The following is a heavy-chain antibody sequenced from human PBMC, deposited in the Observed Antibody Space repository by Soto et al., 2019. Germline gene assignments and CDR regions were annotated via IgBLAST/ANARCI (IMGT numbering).Heavy chain of an antibody. D-gene: IGHD1-1*01. CDR1: GFSLSTSGVG. CDR3: AHRSLERRGGVFDY. V-gene: IGHV2-5*01. CDR2: IYWNDDK. Sequence: SGPTLVNPTQTLTLTCTFSGFSLSTSGVGVGWIRQPPGKALEWLALIYWNDDKRYSPSLKSRLTITKDTSKNQVVLTMTNMDPVDTATYYCAHRSLERRGGVFDYWGQGTLGTVSS. J-gene: IGHJ4*02.